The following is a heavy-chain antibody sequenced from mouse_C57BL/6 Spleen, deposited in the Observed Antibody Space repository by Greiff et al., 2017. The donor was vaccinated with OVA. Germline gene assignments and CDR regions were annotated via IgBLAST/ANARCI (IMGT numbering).Heavy chain of an antibody. J-gene: IGHJ4*01. Sequence: QVQLQQSGAELVKPGASVKMSCKASGYTFTSYWITWVKQRPGQGLEWIGDIYPGSGSTNYNEKFKSKATLTVDTSSSTAYMQLSSLTSEDSAVYYCARYSNYGRAMDYWGQGTSVTVSS. CDR1: GYTFTSYW. D-gene: IGHD2-5*01. CDR2: IYPGSGST. V-gene: IGHV1-55*01. CDR3: ARYSNYGRAMDY.